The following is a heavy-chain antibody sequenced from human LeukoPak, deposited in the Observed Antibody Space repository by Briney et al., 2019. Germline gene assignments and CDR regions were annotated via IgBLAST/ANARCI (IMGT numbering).Heavy chain of an antibody. J-gene: IGHJ6*03. Sequence: GGSLRLSCAASGFTFSSYWMSWVRQAPGKGLEWLANIKQDGSEKYYVDSVKGRFTISRDNAKNSLYLQMNSLRAEDTAVYYCARVATPHPYYYYYYMDVWGKGTTVTVSS. V-gene: IGHV3-7*01. CDR2: IKQDGSEK. CDR1: GFTFSSYW. CDR3: ARVATPHPYYYYYYMDV.